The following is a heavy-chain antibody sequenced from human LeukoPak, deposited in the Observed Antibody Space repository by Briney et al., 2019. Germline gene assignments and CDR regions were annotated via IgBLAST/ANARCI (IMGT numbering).Heavy chain of an antibody. CDR1: GGSISSGSYY. Sequence: PSQTLSLTCTVSGGSISSGSYYWSWIRQPAGKGLEWIGRIYTSGSTNYNPSLKSRVTISVDTSKNQFSLKLSSVTAADTAVYYCARVGSRRTLGYWGQGTLVTVSS. V-gene: IGHV4-61*02. D-gene: IGHD2-2*01. J-gene: IGHJ4*02. CDR2: IYTSGST. CDR3: ARVGSRRTLGY.